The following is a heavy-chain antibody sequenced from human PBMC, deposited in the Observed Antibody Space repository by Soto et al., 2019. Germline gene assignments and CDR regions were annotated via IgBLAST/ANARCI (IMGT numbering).Heavy chain of an antibody. J-gene: IGHJ4*02. D-gene: IGHD6-19*01. Sequence: GASVKVSCKASGYTFTSYYMHWVRQAPGQGLEWMGIINPSGGSTSYAQKFQGRVTMTRDTSTGTVYMELSSLRSEDTAVYYCARGGGHIAVAKYYFDYWGQGTLVTVSS. CDR3: ARGGGHIAVAKYYFDY. V-gene: IGHV1-46*01. CDR2: INPSGGST. CDR1: GYTFTSYY.